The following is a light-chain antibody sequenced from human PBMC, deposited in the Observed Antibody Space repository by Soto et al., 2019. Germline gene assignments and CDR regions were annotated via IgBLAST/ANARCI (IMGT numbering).Light chain of an antibody. V-gene: IGKV3-11*01. J-gene: IGKJ4*01. CDR2: DAS. CDR1: QSVSSY. Sequence: EIVLTQSPATLSLSPGERATLSCRASQSVSSYLAWYQQKPGQAPRLLIYDASNRATGIPARFSGSGSGTDFTLTISSLEPEDFAAYCCQQPTNWLTFGGGTRVEIK. CDR3: QQPTNWLT.